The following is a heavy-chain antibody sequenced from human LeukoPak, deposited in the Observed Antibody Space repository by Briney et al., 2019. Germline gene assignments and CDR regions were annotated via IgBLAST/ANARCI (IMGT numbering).Heavy chain of an antibody. CDR3: AKDRVRQWLDSDFDY. CDR2: ISYDGSNK. CDR1: GFTFSSYG. J-gene: IGHJ4*02. D-gene: IGHD6-19*01. Sequence: GGSLRLSCAASGFTFSSYGMHWVRQAPGKGLEWVAVISYDGSNKYYADSVKGRFTISRDNSRNTLYLQMNSLRAEDTAMYYCAKDRVRQWLDSDFDYWGQGTLVTVSS. V-gene: IGHV3-30*18.